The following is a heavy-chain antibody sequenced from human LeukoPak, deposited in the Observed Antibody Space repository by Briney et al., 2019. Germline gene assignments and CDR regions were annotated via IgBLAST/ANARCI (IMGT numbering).Heavy chain of an antibody. J-gene: IGHJ1*01. CDR3: AKGQRRGLPEYFQH. D-gene: IGHD4-11*01. Sequence: GGSLRLSCAASGFTFSSYGMHWVRQAPGKGLEWVAFIRYDGSNKYYADSVKGRFTISRDNSKNTLYLQMNSLRAEDTAVYYCAKGQRRGLPEYFQHWGQGPLVTVSS. CDR2: IRYDGSNK. V-gene: IGHV3-30*02. CDR1: GFTFSSYG.